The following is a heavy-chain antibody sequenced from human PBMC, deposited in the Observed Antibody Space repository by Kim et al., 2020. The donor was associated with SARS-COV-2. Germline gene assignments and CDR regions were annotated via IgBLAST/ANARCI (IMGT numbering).Heavy chain of an antibody. J-gene: IGHJ3*02. CDR3: AKGEPGYCSSTSCMKDAFDI. Sequence: GGSLRLSCAASGFTFSSYGMHWVRQAPGKGLEWVAVISYDGSNKYYADSVKGRFTISRDNSKNTLYLQMNSLRAEDTAVYYCAKGEPGYCSSTSCMKDAFDIWGQGIMVTVSS. V-gene: IGHV3-30*18. CDR1: GFTFSSYG. D-gene: IGHD2-2*01. CDR2: ISYDGSNK.